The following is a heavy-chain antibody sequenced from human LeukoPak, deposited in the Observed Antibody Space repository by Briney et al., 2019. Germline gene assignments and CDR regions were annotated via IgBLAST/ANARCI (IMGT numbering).Heavy chain of an antibody. CDR3: AREPFDGSGDTFDI. D-gene: IGHD3-10*01. CDR1: GFANKKCG. Sequence: GGSLRLSCTPSGFANKKCGIHWVRQAPGKGLEWVAMIWYDGSQRYYADSVKGRFTVSGDYSDNTVYLEAKNLRDDDTALYYCAREPFDGSGDTFDIWGQGTMVTVSS. V-gene: IGHV3-33*01. J-gene: IGHJ3*02. CDR2: IWYDGSQR.